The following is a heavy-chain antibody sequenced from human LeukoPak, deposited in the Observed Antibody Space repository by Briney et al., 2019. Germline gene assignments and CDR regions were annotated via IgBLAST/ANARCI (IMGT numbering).Heavy chain of an antibody. Sequence: GGSLRLSCAASGFTFSSYAMSWVRQAPGKGLEWVSVITASGASTYYADSVKGRFTISRDNSKNTLYYLQMNSLRAEDTAVYYCVKVFDETGTYGMDVWGQGTTVTVSS. D-gene: IGHD1-1*01. CDR1: GFTFSSYA. CDR2: ITASGAST. V-gene: IGHV3-23*01. CDR3: VKVFDETGTYGMDV. J-gene: IGHJ6*02.